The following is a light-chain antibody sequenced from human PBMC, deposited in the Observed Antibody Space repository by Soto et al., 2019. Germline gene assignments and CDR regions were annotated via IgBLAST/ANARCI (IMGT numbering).Light chain of an antibody. CDR1: QSVTSGY. Sequence: EMLLTQSPGSLSWSPGEGGSLSFMSSQSVTSGYLAWYQQQPNQAPRLLIYGASYRATGIPDRFSGGGSGTDFTLTISRLEPEDFAVYYCQHYSSSPPAITLGQGTRLEIK. CDR3: QHYSSSPPAIT. J-gene: IGKJ5*01. CDR2: GAS. V-gene: IGKV3-20*01.